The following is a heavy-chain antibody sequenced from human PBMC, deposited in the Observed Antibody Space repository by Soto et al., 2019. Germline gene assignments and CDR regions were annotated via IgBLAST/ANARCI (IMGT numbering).Heavy chain of an antibody. CDR1: GFTFSSYA. V-gene: IGHV3-30-3*01. J-gene: IGHJ4*02. CDR2: ISYDGSNK. CDR3: ARDVGSIQVWFFDY. Sequence: QVQLVESGGGVVQPGRSLRLSCAASGFTFSSYAMHWVRQAPGKGLEWVAVISYDGSNKYYADSVKGRFTISRDNSKNTLYLEMNSLRAEEPAVDYCARDVGSIQVWFFDYWGQGTLVTVSS. D-gene: IGHD5-18*01.